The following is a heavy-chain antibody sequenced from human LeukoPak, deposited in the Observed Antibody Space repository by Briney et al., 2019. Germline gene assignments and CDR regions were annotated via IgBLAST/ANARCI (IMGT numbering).Heavy chain of an antibody. CDR1: GGSFSSYY. J-gene: IGHJ4*02. Sequence: PSETLSLTCAVYGGSFSSYYWSWIRQPPGKGLEWIGEINHSGSTNYNPSLKSRVTISVDTSKNQFSLKLSSVTAADTAVYYCATSEWYNWNYFDYWGQGTLVTVSS. D-gene: IGHD1-20*01. CDR2: INHSGST. CDR3: ATSEWYNWNYFDY. V-gene: IGHV4-34*01.